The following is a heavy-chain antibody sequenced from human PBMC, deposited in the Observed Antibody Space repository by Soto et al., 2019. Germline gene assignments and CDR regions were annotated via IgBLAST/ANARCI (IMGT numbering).Heavy chain of an antibody. D-gene: IGHD2-21*02. J-gene: IGHJ4*02. CDR3: ASSRVVTAYLDY. CDR1: GGSISRDGYS. V-gene: IGHV4-30-2*06. CDR2: NYNSGST. Sequence: QLQLQESGSRLVKPSQTLSLTCAVSGGSISRDGYSWSWIRQSPGKGLEGIGYNYNSGSTFYKPSLKSRLTISVDRSKNQLSLQRNSVTAAETAVYYCASSRVVTAYLDYWGQGTLVTVSS.